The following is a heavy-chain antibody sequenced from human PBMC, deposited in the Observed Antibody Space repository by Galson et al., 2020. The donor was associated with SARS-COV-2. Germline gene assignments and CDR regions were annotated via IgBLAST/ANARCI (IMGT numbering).Heavy chain of an antibody. CDR3: ARHFGNSFDY. Sequence: SETLSLTCTVSGGSISSSSYHWAWIRQPPGKGLEWIGYIYFSGTTYYNPSLKSRVTVSVDTSKNQFSLRLNSVTAADTAVYYCARHFGNSFDYWGQGTLVAVSS. CDR1: GGSISSSSYH. V-gene: IGHV4-39*01. J-gene: IGHJ4*02. CDR2: IYFSGTT. D-gene: IGHD3-3*01.